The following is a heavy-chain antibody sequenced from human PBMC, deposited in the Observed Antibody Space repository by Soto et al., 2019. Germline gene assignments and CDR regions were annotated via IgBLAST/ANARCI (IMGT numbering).Heavy chain of an antibody. V-gene: IGHV1-69*01. CDR3: AKSQGSSTSLEIYYYYYYGMEV. CDR1: GGTFSSYA. J-gene: IGHJ6*02. Sequence: QVQLVQSGAEVKKPGSSVKVSCKASGGTFSSYAISWVRQAPGQGLEWMGGIIPISGTANYAQKFQGRVTITADESTSTVYMELSSLRSDDTAVYFCAKSQGSSTSLEIYYYYYYGMEVWGQGTTVTVSS. CDR2: IIPISGTA. D-gene: IGHD2-2*01.